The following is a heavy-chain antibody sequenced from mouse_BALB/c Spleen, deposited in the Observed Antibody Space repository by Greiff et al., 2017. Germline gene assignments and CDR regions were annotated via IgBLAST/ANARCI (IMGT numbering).Heavy chain of an antibody. J-gene: IGHJ4*01. CDR3: ARDWGAMDY. CDR2: ISSGSSTI. Sequence: EVQRVESGGGLVQPGGSRKLSCAASGFTFSSFGMHWVRQAPEKGLEWVAYISSGSSTIYYADTVKGRFTISRDNPKNTLFLQMTSLRSEDTAMYYCARDWGAMDYWGQGTSVTVSS. V-gene: IGHV5-17*02. D-gene: IGHD4-1*01. CDR1: GFTFSSFG.